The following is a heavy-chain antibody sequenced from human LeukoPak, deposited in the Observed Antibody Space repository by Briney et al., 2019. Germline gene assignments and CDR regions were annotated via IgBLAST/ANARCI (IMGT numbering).Heavy chain of an antibody. CDR2: MSPNSGDT. CDR3: ARSDIVVVPAGLYGMDV. D-gene: IGHD2-2*01. J-gene: IGHJ6*02. CDR1: GYTFTNLD. Sequence: ASVKVSCKPSGYTFTNLDINWLRQAPGQGLEWMGWMSPNSGDTGYAQKLQGRVTMTTDTSTSTAYMELRSLRSDDTAVYYCARSDIVVVPAGLYGMDVWGQGTTVTVSS. V-gene: IGHV1-18*01.